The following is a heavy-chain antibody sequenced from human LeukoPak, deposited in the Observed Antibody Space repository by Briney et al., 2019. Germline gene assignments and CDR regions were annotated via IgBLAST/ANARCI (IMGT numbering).Heavy chain of an antibody. CDR3: ARARWANGLDS. CDR2: IYAGGST. Sequence: PSETLSLTCTVSGDSISSYYWTWIRQSAGKRLEWIGRIYAGGSTNVNPSLKSRVTLSAVTSKNQFSLRLTSLTAADTAVYYCARARWANGLDSWGQGTLVTVSS. J-gene: IGHJ4*02. D-gene: IGHD2-8*01. CDR1: GDSISSYY. V-gene: IGHV4-4*07.